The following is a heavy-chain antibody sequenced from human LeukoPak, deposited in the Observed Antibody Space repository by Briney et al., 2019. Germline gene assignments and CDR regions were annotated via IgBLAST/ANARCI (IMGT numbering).Heavy chain of an antibody. Sequence: PGGSLRLSCAASGFAFTKYWMTWVRQAPGKGLEWVGNIKQDGSDKNYMDSEKGRFTITRDNTKNSVYLQMGSLRAEGTAVYYCAREVWGPEYWGQGTLVTVSS. D-gene: IGHD1-14*01. CDR3: AREVWGPEY. CDR1: GFAFTKYW. V-gene: IGHV3-7*01. CDR2: IKQDGSDK. J-gene: IGHJ4*02.